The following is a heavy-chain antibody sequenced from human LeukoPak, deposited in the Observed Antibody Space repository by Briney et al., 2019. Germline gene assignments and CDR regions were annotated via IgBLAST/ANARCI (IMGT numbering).Heavy chain of an antibody. CDR1: GFTFTSYW. J-gene: IGHJ4*02. Sequence: PVGSLRLSCTASGFTFTSYWMQWVRQAPGKGLVWVSCINNDGSSTNYADSVKGRFTISRDNAKNTVYLQMDSLRPEDTAVYYCVRGEAHDSWGQGTLITVSS. V-gene: IGHV3-74*01. D-gene: IGHD1-26*01. CDR2: INNDGSST. CDR3: VRGEAHDS.